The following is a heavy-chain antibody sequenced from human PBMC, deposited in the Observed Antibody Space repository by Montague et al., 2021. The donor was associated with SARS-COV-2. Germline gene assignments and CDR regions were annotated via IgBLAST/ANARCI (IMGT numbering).Heavy chain of an antibody. CDR3: ARMIVTYYWYFDL. V-gene: IGHV4-59*01. D-gene: IGHD2-21*01. Sequence: SETLSLTCTVSNASFDNYYWSWVWQSPGQGLEYIGYIHYSGSTNSNSSLRSRVTISIDTYKNQFSLKLMSVSVAETAIYFCARMIVTYYWYFDLWGRGTLVTVPS. CDR2: IHYSGST. CDR1: NASFDNYY. J-gene: IGHJ2*01.